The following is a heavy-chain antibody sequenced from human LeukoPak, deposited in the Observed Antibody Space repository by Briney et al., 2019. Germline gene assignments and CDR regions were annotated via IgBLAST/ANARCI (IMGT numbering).Heavy chain of an antibody. Sequence: GGSLRLSCAASGLTFTNAWMTWVRQAPGKGLEWVAVISYDGSNKYYADSVKGRFTISRDNSKNTLYLQMNSLRAEDTAVYYCARDQGGLTLGVYGMDVWGQGTTVTVSS. D-gene: IGHD3-16*01. J-gene: IGHJ6*02. V-gene: IGHV3-30-3*01. CDR3: ARDQGGLTLGVYGMDV. CDR1: GLTFTNAW. CDR2: ISYDGSNK.